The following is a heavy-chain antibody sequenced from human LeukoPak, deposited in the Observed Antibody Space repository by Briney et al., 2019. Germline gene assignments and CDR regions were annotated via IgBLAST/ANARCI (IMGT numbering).Heavy chain of an antibody. V-gene: IGHV3-64*01. CDR1: GFTFSSYA. D-gene: IGHD3-16*02. CDR3: ARDGKLQKLYGDLDY. CDR2: ISSNGGST. Sequence: PGGSLRLSCAASGFTFSSYAMHWVRQAPGKGLEYVSAISSNGGSTYYANSVKGRFTISRGNSKNTLYLQMGSLRAEDMAVYYCARDGKLQKLYGDLDYWGQGTLVTVSS. J-gene: IGHJ4*02.